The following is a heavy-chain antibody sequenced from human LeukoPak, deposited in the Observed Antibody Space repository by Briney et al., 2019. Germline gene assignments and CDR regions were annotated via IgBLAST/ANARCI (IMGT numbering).Heavy chain of an antibody. V-gene: IGHV4-4*02. Sequence: GSLRLSCGASGFTFPSYVMSWVRQAPGKGLEWIGQIYHSGSTNYNPSLKSRVTISLDKSKNQFSLELTSVTAADTAVYYCARSFRYSGYDYYFDPWGQGTLVTVSS. CDR1: GFTFPSYVM. CDR3: ARSFRYSGYDYYFDP. D-gene: IGHD5-12*01. CDR2: IYHSGST. J-gene: IGHJ5*02.